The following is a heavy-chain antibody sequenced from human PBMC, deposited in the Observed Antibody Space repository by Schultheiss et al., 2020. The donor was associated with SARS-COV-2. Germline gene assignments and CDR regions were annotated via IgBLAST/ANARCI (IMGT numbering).Heavy chain of an antibody. CDR1: GFTFSSYA. V-gene: IGHV3-23*01. D-gene: IGHD1-14*01. CDR3: ARDTYRGDAFDI. J-gene: IGHJ3*02. CDR2: ISGSGGST. Sequence: GSLRLSCAASGFTFSSYAMSWVRQAPGKGLEWVSAISGSGGSTYYADSVKGRFTISRDNAKNSLYLQMNSLRAEDTAVYYCARDTYRGDAFDIWGQGTMVTVSS.